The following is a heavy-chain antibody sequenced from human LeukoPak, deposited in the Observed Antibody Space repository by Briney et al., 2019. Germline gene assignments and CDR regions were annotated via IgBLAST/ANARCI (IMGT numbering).Heavy chain of an antibody. J-gene: IGHJ4*02. CDR1: GFTFSTHA. V-gene: IGHV3-23*01. D-gene: IGHD1/OR15-1a*01. CDR3: ARGTSLGRPGTYYFDY. CDR2: LSGDGSTT. Sequence: GGSLRLSCAASGFTFSTHAMSWVRQAPGKGLEWVSSLSGDGSTTYHADSVKGLFTISRDNSRSTLYLQVNSLSAEDTAVYYCARGTSLGRPGTYYFDYWGQGALVTVSS.